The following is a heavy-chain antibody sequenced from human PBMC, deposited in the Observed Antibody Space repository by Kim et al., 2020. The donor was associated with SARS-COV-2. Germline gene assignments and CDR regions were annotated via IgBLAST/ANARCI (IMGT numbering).Heavy chain of an antibody. V-gene: IGHV1-3*01. CDR3: ARGRVRAYYNLDV. Sequence: YSQKFQGRDTITWETSASAAYMELTSLRSEDTAVYYCARGRVRAYYNLDVWGQGTTVTVSS. J-gene: IGHJ6*02.